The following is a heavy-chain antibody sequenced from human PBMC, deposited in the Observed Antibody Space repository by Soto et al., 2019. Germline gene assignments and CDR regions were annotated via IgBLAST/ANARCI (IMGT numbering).Heavy chain of an antibody. V-gene: IGHV4-34*01. D-gene: IGHD4-17*01. CDR1: GGSFSGYY. CDR2: INHSGST. Sequence: QVQLQQWGAGLLKPSETLSLTCAVYGGSFSGYYWSWIRQPPGKGLEWIGEINHSGSTNYNPSLKIRVTISVATSKHQFSLKLSSVTAAAPAVYYWARGYGRVFDYWGQGTLVTVSS. J-gene: IGHJ4*02. CDR3: ARGYGRVFDY.